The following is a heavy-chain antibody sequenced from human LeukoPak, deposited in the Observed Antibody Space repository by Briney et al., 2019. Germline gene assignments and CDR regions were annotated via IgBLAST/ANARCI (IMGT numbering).Heavy chain of an antibody. J-gene: IGHJ4*02. CDR3: ASLYSSSWSYVYYFDY. CDR1: GGSISSYY. D-gene: IGHD6-13*01. CDR2: IYYSGST. Sequence: SSETLSLTCTVSGGSISSYYWSWIRQPPGKGLEWIGYIYYSGSTNYNPSLKSRVTISVDTSKNQFSLKLSSVTAADTAVYYCASLYSSSWSYVYYFDYWGQGTLVTVSS. V-gene: IGHV4-59*01.